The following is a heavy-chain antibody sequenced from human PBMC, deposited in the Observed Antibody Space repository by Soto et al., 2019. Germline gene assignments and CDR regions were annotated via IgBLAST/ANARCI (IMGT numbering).Heavy chain of an antibody. V-gene: IGHV4-34*01. Sequence: SETLSLTCAVYGGSFSGYNWSWIRQPPGKGLEWIGEIKHSGSTNYNPSLKSRVTISVDTSKNQFSLKLSSVTAADTAVYYCARGRIMITFGGVIVLYGMDVWGQGTTVTVSS. J-gene: IGHJ6*02. CDR1: GGSFSGYN. D-gene: IGHD3-16*02. CDR3: ARGRIMITFGGVIVLYGMDV. CDR2: IKHSGST.